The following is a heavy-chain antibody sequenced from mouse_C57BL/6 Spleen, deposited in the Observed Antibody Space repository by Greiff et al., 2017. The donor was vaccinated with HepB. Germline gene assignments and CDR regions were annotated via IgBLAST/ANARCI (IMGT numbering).Heavy chain of an antibody. V-gene: IGHV1-5*01. CDR1: GYTFTSYW. CDR2: IYPGNSDT. CDR3: TRADYGSLYFDY. D-gene: IGHD1-1*01. Sequence: VQLQQSGTVLARPGASVKMSCKTSGYTFTSYWMHWVNQRPGQGLEWIGAIYPGNSDTSYTQKFKGKAKLTAVTSASTAYMELSSLTNEDSAVYYCTRADYGSLYFDYWGQGTTLTVSS. J-gene: IGHJ2*01.